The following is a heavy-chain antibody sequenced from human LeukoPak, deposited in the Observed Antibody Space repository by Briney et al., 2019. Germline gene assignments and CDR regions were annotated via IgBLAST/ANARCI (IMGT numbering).Heavy chain of an antibody. Sequence: GGSLRLSCAASGFIFSTHWMIWVRQAPGKGLEWVANIKQDGSEKYYVDSVKGRFTISRDNTKSSMYLEMNSLRAEDTAVYYCVRYRDGEYDFWGQGTLVTVSS. J-gene: IGHJ4*02. CDR3: VRYRDGEYDF. V-gene: IGHV3-7*01. CDR2: IKQDGSEK. D-gene: IGHD4-17*01. CDR1: GFIFSTHW.